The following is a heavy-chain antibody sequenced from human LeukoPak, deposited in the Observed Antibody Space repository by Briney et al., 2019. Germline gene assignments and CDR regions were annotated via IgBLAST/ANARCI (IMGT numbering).Heavy chain of an antibody. V-gene: IGHV4-59*01. D-gene: IGHD3-22*01. CDR3: ARVKPITMIVVGLGHWFDP. J-gene: IGHJ5*02. CDR1: GGSISGYY. Sequence: SETLSLTCSVSGGSISGYYWGWIRQPPGKGLGWIGYIHYSGSTNYNPSLKSRVTISVDTSKNQFSLKLSSVTAADTAVYYCARVKPITMIVVGLGHWFDPWGQGTLVTVSS. CDR2: IHYSGST.